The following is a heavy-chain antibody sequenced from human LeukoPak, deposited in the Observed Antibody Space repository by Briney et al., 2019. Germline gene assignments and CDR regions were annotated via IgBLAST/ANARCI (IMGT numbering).Heavy chain of an antibody. Sequence: GGSLRLSCAASGFTFSSYAMSWVRQAPGKGLEWVSAISGSGGSTYYADSVKGRFTISRDNSKNTLYLQMNSLRAEDTAVYYCAKGGERYYYYYYMDVWGKGTTVTVSS. CDR1: GFTFSSYA. V-gene: IGHV3-23*01. CDR2: ISGSGGST. CDR3: AKGGERYYYYYYMDV. J-gene: IGHJ6*03. D-gene: IGHD1-1*01.